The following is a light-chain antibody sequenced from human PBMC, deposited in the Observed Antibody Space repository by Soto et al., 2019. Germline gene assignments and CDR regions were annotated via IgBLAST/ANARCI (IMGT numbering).Light chain of an antibody. J-gene: IGLJ2*01. CDR2: EVS. Sequence: QSALTQPASVSGSPGQSITISCTGTSGDVGGYNYVSWYQQHPGKVPKLIIYEVSNRPSGVSIRFSGSKSGNTASLTISGLQAEDEADYYCSSYTNSGTLVVFGGGTKLTVL. V-gene: IGLV2-14*01. CDR1: SGDVGGYNY. CDR3: SSYTNSGTLVV.